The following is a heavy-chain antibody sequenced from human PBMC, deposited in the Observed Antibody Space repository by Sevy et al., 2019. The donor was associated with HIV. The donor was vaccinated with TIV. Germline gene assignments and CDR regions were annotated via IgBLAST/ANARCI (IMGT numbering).Heavy chain of an antibody. J-gene: IGHJ4*02. Sequence: SETLSLTCAVSGGSISSSNWWSWVRQPPGKGLEWIGEIYHSGSTNYNPSLKSRVTISVDKSKNQFSLKLSSVTAADTAMYYCASLVVPAAIDFDYWGQGTLVTVSS. CDR2: IYHSGST. CDR1: GGSISSSNW. CDR3: ASLVVPAAIDFDY. D-gene: IGHD2-2*01. V-gene: IGHV4-4*02.